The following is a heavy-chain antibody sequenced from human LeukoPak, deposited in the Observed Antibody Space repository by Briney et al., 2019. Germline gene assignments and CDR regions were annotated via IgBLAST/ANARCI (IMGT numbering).Heavy chain of an antibody. CDR2: IYYSGST. D-gene: IGHD3-16*01. Sequence: SETLSLTCTVSGGSISSYYWSWVRQLPGKGLEWIGYIYYSGSTNYNPSLKSRVTISVDTSKNQFSLKVRSVTAADTAVYYCARLNDYGDSFDYWGQGTLVTVSS. J-gene: IGHJ4*02. CDR3: ARLNDYGDSFDY. V-gene: IGHV4-59*08. CDR1: GGSISSYY.